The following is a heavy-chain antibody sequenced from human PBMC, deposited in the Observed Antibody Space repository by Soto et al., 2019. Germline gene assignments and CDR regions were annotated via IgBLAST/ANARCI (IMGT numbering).Heavy chain of an antibody. J-gene: IGHJ6*02. D-gene: IGHD6-19*01. Sequence: QVQLVQSGAEVKKPGASVKVSCKASGYTFTGYYMHWVRQAPGQGLEWTGWINPNSGGTNYAQKFQGWVTMTRDTSISTAYVELSRLRSDDTAVYYCARDPGIAVAGFRELHFYYGMDVWGQGTTVTVSS. CDR3: ARDPGIAVAGFRELHFYYGMDV. CDR2: INPNSGGT. V-gene: IGHV1-2*04. CDR1: GYTFTGYY.